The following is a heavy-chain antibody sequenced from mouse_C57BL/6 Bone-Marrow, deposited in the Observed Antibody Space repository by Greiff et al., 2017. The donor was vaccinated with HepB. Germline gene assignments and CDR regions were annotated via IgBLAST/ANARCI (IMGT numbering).Heavy chain of an antibody. CDR1: GYAFTNYL. D-gene: IGHD2-5*01. CDR3: ARKGDYSSYYYAMDY. Sequence: VQLQQSGAELVRPGTSVKVSCKASGYAFTNYLIEWVKQRPGQGLEWIGVINPGSGGTNYNEKFKGKATLTADKSSSTAYMQLSSLTSEDSAVYFCARKGDYSSYYYAMDYWGQGTSVTVSS. J-gene: IGHJ4*01. V-gene: IGHV1-54*01. CDR2: INPGSGGT.